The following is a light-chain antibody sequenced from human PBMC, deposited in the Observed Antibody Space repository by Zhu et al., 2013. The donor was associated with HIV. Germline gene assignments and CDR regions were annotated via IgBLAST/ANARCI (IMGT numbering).Light chain of an antibody. J-gene: IGLJ1*01. Sequence: QSALTQPASVSGSPGQSITISCTGASSGFDTYNFVSWYQQHPGRAPKLIITEVSNRPSGVSKRFSGSKSGNTASLTISGLQAEDEADYYCTSYANINTYVFGIGTKVTVL. CDR2: EVS. CDR1: SSGFDTYNF. V-gene: IGLV2-14*03. CDR3: TSYANINTYV.